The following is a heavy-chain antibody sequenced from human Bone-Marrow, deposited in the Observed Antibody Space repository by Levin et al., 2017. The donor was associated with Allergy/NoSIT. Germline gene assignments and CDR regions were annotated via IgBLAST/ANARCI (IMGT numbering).Heavy chain of an antibody. V-gene: IGHV3-74*01. CDR3: VSSSD. J-gene: IGHJ3*01. D-gene: IGHD6-19*01. CDR1: GITFSSSW. Sequence: GGSRRLSCAASGITFSSSWMHWARQAPGEGLLLVSRINPDGSSISYADSVKGRFTTSRDNAKNTLYLQMNSLRAEDTAVYYCVSSSDWGQGTLVTVSS. CDR2: INPDGSSI.